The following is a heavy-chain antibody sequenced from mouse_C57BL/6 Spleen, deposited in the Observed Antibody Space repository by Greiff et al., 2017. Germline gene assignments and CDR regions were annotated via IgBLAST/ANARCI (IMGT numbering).Heavy chain of an antibody. D-gene: IGHD1-2*01. J-gene: IGHJ4*01. Sequence: QVQLQQSGAELVKPGASVKISCKASGYAFSSYWMNWVKQRPGKGLEWIGQIYPGDGDTNYNGKFKGKATLTADKSSSTAYMQLSSLTSEDSAVYCCARRYPPLATDAMDYWGQGTSVTVSS. CDR2: IYPGDGDT. V-gene: IGHV1-80*01. CDR3: ARRYPPLATDAMDY. CDR1: GYAFSSYW.